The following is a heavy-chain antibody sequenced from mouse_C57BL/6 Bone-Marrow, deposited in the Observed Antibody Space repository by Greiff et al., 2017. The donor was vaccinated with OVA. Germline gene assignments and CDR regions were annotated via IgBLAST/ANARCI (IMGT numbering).Heavy chain of an antibody. D-gene: IGHD1-1*01. Sequence: DVKLVESGGGLVKPGGSLKLSCAASGFTFSSYAMSWVRQTPEKRLEWVATISDGGSYTYYPDNVKGRFTISRDNAKNNLYLQMSHLKSEDTAMYYCARDIYYYGLGFDYWGQGTTLTVSS. CDR3: ARDIYYYGLGFDY. CDR1: GFTFSSYA. V-gene: IGHV5-4*01. CDR2: ISDGGSYT. J-gene: IGHJ2*01.